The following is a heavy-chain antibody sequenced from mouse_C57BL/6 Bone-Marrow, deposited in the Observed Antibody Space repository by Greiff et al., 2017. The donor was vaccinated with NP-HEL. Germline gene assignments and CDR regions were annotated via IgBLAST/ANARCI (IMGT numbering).Heavy chain of an antibody. CDR3: ARHDDYDVAYAMDY. V-gene: IGHV5-15*01. CDR1: GFTFSDYG. D-gene: IGHD2-4*01. J-gene: IGHJ4*01. Sequence: EVQLVESGGGLVQPGGSLKLSCAASGFTFSDYGMAWVRQAPRKGPEWVAFISNLAYSIYYADTVTGRFTISRENAKNTLYLEMSSLRSEDTAMYYCARHDDYDVAYAMDYWGQGTSVTVSS. CDR2: ISNLAYSI.